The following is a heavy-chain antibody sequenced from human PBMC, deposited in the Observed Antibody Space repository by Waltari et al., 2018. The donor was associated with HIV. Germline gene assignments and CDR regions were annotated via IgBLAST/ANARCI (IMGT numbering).Heavy chain of an antibody. J-gene: IGHJ5*02. CDR2: IFHTGST. D-gene: IGHD2-21*02. CDR1: GYSIRSGYY. V-gene: IGHV4-38-2*01. CDR3: ARGRGHWIGAACYEWFDP. Sequence: QVQLQESGPGLVKPSETLSSTCGVSGYSIRSGYYWGWTRQTPGKGREWIGTIFHTGSTFSNLSLKRRISMSLDPSNNQCSLSLYSLTAADTAVDYCARGRGHWIGAACYEWFDPWGQGTLVTVSS.